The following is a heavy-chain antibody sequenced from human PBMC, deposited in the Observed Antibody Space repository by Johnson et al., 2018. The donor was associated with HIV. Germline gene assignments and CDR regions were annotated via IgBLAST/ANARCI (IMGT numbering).Heavy chain of an antibody. V-gene: IGHV3-33*03. D-gene: IGHD4-11*01. CDR1: GFTFSSYG. CDR3: ARDYNGAVDV. Sequence: QVQLVESGGGLIQPGGSLRLSCAASGFTFSSYGMHWVRQAPGKGLEWVAVIWYDGSNKNYADSVKGRFTISRDNSKNAMSLLMNSLRAEDTAVYYCARDYNGAVDVWGQGTLVNVSS. CDR2: IWYDGSNK. J-gene: IGHJ3*01.